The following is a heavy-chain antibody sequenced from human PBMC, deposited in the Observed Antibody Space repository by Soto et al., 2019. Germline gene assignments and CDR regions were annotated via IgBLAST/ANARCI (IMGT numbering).Heavy chain of an antibody. CDR2: IYPGDSDT. D-gene: IGHD6-13*01. CDR1: GYSFTSYW. J-gene: IGHJ5*02. Sequence: GESLKISCKGSGYSFTSYWIGWVRQMPGKGLEWMGIIYPGDSDTRYSPSFQGQVTISADTSKNQFSLKLDSVTAADTAVYYCARQAAAPGIDLWFDPWGQGTLVTVSS. V-gene: IGHV5-51*01. CDR3: ARQAAAPGIDLWFDP.